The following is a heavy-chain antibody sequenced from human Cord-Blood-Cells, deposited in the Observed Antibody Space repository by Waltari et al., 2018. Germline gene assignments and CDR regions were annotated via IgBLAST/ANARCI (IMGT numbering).Heavy chain of an antibody. J-gene: IGHJ5*02. CDR1: GGYFSGYY. Sequence: QVQLQQWGAGLLKPSETLSLTCAGYGGYFSGYYWSWIRQPPGKGLEWIGEINHSGSTNYNPSLKSRVTISVDTSKNQFSLKLSSVTAADTAVYYCASLKNYNWFDPWGQGTLVTVSS. V-gene: IGHV4-34*01. D-gene: IGHD1-7*01. CDR3: ASLKNYNWFDP. CDR2: INHSGST.